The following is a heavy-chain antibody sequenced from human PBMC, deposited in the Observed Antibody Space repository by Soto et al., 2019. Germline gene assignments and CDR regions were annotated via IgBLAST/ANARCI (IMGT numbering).Heavy chain of an antibody. J-gene: IGHJ4*02. CDR2: IHHSGST. CDR1: GGSVSSGSNY. CDR3: ARVVSAYLPLDY. D-gene: IGHD3-16*01. Sequence: QVQLQESGPGLVKPSETLSLTCTVSGGSVSSGSNYWSWIRQPPGKGLEWIGYIHHSGSTTYNPSLKSRVTISVDTSKNQLSLKLSSVTAADTAVYYCARVVSAYLPLDYWGQGTLVTVSS. V-gene: IGHV4-61*01.